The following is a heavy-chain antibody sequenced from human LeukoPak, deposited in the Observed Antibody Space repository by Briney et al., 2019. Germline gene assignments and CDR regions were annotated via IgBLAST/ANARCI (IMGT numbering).Heavy chain of an antibody. CDR1: GGTFSSYA. Sequence: SVKVSCTSSGGTFSSYAISWVRQAPGQGLEWMGRIIPIFGTANFAQKFQGRVTITADESTSTAYMELRSLRSEDTAVYYCARDKTDIVVVPAASDYYYMDVWGKGTTVTVSS. CDR2: IIPIFGTA. D-gene: IGHD2-2*01. CDR3: ARDKTDIVVVPAASDYYYMDV. J-gene: IGHJ6*03. V-gene: IGHV1-69*13.